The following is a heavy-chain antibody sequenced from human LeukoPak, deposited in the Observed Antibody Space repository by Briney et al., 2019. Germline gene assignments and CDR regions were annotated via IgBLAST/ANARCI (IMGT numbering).Heavy chain of an antibody. CDR1: GFTFSSYA. CDR2: ISYDGSNK. CDR3: AKSYRPGYQLLYWTEDY. J-gene: IGHJ4*02. D-gene: IGHD2-2*02. Sequence: GGSLRLSCAASGFTFSSYAMHWVRQAPGKGLEWVAVISYDGSNKYYADSVKGRFTISRDNSKNTLYLQMNSLRAEDTAVYYCAKSYRPGYQLLYWTEDYWGQGTLVTVSS. V-gene: IGHV3-30-3*02.